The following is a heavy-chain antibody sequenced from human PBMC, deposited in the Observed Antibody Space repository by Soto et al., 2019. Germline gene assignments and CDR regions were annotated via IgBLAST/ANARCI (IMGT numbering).Heavy chain of an antibody. CDR1: GFTFSSYD. CDR3: AREGTEWLRPYYYYYGMDV. J-gene: IGHJ6*02. CDR2: IGTAGDT. Sequence: PGGSLRLSCAASGFTFSSYDMHWVRQATGKGLEWVSAIGTAGDTYYPGSVKGRFTISRENAKNSLYLQMNSLRAEDTAVYYCAREGTEWLRPYYYYYGMDVWGQGTTVTVSS. D-gene: IGHD5-12*01. V-gene: IGHV3-13*01.